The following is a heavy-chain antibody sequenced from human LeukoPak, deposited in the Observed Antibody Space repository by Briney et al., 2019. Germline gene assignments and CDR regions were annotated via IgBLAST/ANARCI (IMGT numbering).Heavy chain of an antibody. Sequence: GGSLRLSCAASGFTFISYGMQWVRQAPGKGLEWVALVSPDGSHVNYADSVKGRFTISRDNSKNMMNLQMNSLTSDDTAVYFCAKADTFENYFDSWGQGTLVTVSS. J-gene: IGHJ4*02. V-gene: IGHV3-30*18. CDR1: GFTFISYG. CDR2: VSPDGSHV. CDR3: AKADTFENYFDS. D-gene: IGHD3-9*01.